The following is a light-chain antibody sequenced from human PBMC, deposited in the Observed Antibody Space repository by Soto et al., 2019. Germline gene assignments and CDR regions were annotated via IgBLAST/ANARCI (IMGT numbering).Light chain of an antibody. V-gene: IGKV1-5*01. CDR2: AAS. CDR1: QRISSY. CDR3: QQYNTYST. J-gene: IGKJ5*01. Sequence: IQMTQSPSTLSASVGDRVAITCRASQRISSYLNWYQQKPGKAPRLLIYAASSLQSGVPSRFSGNGSGTEFTLTISSLQPDDFATYYCQQYNTYSTFGQGTRLEIK.